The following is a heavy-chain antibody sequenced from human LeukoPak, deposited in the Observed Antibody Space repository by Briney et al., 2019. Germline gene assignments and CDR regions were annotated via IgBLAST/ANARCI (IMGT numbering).Heavy chain of an antibody. Sequence: GGSLRLSCAASGFTFSNYWMHWVRQAPGKGLVWVSRINSDGINTSYADSVKGRFTISRDNAKNTLNLQMNSLRAEDTALYYCARAETRVTTWTTWGQGTLVTVSS. D-gene: IGHD4-17*01. J-gene: IGHJ4*02. V-gene: IGHV3-74*01. CDR3: ARAETRVTTWTT. CDR2: INSDGINT. CDR1: GFTFSNYW.